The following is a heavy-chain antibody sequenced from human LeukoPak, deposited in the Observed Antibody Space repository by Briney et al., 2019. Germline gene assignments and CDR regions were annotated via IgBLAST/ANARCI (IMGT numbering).Heavy chain of an antibody. Sequence: PSETLSLTCTVSGGSISSYYWSWIRQPPGKGLERIGYIYYSGSTNYNPSLKSRVTISVDTSKNQFSLELSSVTAADTAVYYCARSMYSSGWWVDYWGQGTLVTVSS. CDR2: IYYSGST. CDR1: GGSISSYY. J-gene: IGHJ4*02. V-gene: IGHV4-59*01. D-gene: IGHD6-19*01. CDR3: ARSMYSSGWWVDY.